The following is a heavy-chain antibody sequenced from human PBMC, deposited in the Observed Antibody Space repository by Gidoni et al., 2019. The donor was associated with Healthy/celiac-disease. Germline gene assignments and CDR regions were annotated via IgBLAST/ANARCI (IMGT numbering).Heavy chain of an antibody. J-gene: IGHJ4*02. Sequence: QVQLVESGGGVVQPGSSLRLSCAASGFTFSSYSRHWVRQAPGKGLEWVAVISDDGSNKYYEEFVKGRFTISRDNSKNTLYLQMNSQRAEDTAVYYCARDSLGITPLYYLDYWGQGTLVTVSS. V-gene: IGHV3-30-3*01. CDR1: GFTFSSYS. CDR2: ISDDGSNK. CDR3: ARDSLGITPLYYLDY. D-gene: IGHD7-27*01.